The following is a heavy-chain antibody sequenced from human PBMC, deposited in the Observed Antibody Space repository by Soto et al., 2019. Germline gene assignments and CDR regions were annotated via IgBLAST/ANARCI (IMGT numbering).Heavy chain of an antibody. CDR1: GGSIRCACY. Sequence: SDTRSLTWTVSGGSIRCACYWNFIRQAPGKGLEWIGYVYHTGSTYHNPSLKSRGSISVDTSNNQFSLKLSSVTAADTAVYFCAREPYDITGNRIDSWGQGIPVTVS. J-gene: IGHJ5*01. CDR3: AREPYDITGNRIDS. V-gene: IGHV4-30-4*02. D-gene: IGHD3-22*01. CDR2: VYHTGST.